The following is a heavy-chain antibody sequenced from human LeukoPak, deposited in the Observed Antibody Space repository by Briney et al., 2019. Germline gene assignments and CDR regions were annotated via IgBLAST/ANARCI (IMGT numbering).Heavy chain of an antibody. CDR1: GFTFSSYA. Sequence: PGGSLRLSCAASGFTFSSYAMSWVRQAPGKGLEWVSAISGSGGSTYYADSVKGRFTISRDNSKNTLYLQMNSLRAEDTAVYYCAKEGGPTIDSPAPNYYYYYYMDVWGKGTTVTVSS. CDR3: AKEGGPTIDSPAPNYYYYYYMDV. D-gene: IGHD3-22*01. J-gene: IGHJ6*03. V-gene: IGHV3-23*01. CDR2: ISGSGGST.